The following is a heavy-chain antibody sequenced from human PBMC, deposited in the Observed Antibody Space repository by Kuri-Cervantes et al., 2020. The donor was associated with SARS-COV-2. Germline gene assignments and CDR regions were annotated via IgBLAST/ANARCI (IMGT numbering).Heavy chain of an antibody. CDR1: GFTFSSYA. J-gene: IGHJ2*01. CDR2: ISSNGGST. V-gene: IGHV3-64*01. Sequence: GESLKISCAASGFTFSSYAMHWVRQAPGEGLEYVSAISSNGGSTYYANSVKGRFTISRDNSKNTLYLQMGSLRAEDMAVYYCARDLGGSTSQDWYFDLWGRGTLVTVSS. CDR3: ARDLGGSTSQDWYFDL. D-gene: IGHD2-2*01.